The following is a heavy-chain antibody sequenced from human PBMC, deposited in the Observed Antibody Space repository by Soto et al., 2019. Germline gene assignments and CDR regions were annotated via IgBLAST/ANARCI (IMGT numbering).Heavy chain of an antibody. V-gene: IGHV4-39*01. CDR1: GGFISSSGYY. J-gene: IGHJ6*02. CDR3: VRVNYDILTGFYRPHFGMDV. D-gene: IGHD3-9*01. Sequence: PSETLSLTCTVSGGFISSSGYYWGWIRQAPGKGLEWIGSVYYDGNTYYNPSLKSRLSISIDVSKKQFSLKLSSVTAADTAVYYCVRVNYDILTGFYRPHFGMDVWGQGTTVTVSS. CDR2: VYYDGNT.